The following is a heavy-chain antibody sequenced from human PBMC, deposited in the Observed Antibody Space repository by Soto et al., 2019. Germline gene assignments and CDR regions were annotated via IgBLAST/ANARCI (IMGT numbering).Heavy chain of an antibody. CDR2: IWYDGSNK. CDR3: AKERSSGWSFDY. CDR1: GFTFSSYG. J-gene: IGHJ4*02. V-gene: IGHV3-33*06. Sequence: GGSLRLSCAASGFTFSSYGMHWVRQAPGKGLEWVAVIWYDGSNKYYADSVKGRFTISRDNSKNTLYLQMNSLRAEDTAVFYRAKERSSGWSFDYWGQGTLVTVSS. D-gene: IGHD6-19*01.